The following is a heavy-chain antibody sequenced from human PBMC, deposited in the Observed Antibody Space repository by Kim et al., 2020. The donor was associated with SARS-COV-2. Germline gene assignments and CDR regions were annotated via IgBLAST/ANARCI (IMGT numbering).Heavy chain of an antibody. V-gene: IGHV1-69*13. Sequence: SVKVSCKASGGTFSSYAISWVRQAPGQGLEWMGGIIPIFGTANYAQKFQGRVTITADESTSTAYMELSSLRSEDTAVYYCARFYYDYGGGSDRQGYFDYWGQGTLVTVSS. J-gene: IGHJ4*02. CDR2: IIPIFGTA. CDR1: GGTFSSYA. D-gene: IGHD3-16*02. CDR3: ARFYYDYGGGSDRQGYFDY.